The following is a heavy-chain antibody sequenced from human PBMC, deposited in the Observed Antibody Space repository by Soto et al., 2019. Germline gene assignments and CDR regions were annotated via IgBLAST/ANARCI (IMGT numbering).Heavy chain of an antibody. CDR2: IYYSGST. D-gene: IGHD3-22*01. J-gene: IGHJ4*02. V-gene: IGHV4-39*01. Sequence: SETLSVTCTVSGGTIISSSYYWGWLRQPPGKGLEWIGSIYYSGSTYYNPSLKSRVTISVDTSKNQFSLKLSSVTATDTAVYYCARLPDGSGYYLDYWGQGTLVTVSS. CDR3: ARLPDGSGYYLDY. CDR1: GGTIISSSYY.